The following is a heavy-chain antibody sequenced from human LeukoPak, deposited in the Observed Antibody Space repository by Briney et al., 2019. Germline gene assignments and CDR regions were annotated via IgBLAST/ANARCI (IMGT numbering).Heavy chain of an antibody. CDR1: GYTFTSYG. CDR2: ISAYNGNT. D-gene: IGHD3-22*01. CDR3: ARDSFEDHEYYYDSSGPWDY. V-gene: IGHV1-18*01. Sequence: ASVKVSCKASGYTFTSYGISWVRQAPGQGLEWMGWISAYNGNTNYAQKLQGRVTMTTDTSTSTAYMELRSLRSDDTAVYYCARDSFEDHEYYYDSSGPWDYWGQGTLVTVSS. J-gene: IGHJ4*02.